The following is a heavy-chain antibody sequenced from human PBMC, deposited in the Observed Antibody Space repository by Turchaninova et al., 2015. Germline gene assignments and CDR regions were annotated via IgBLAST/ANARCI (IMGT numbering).Heavy chain of an antibody. CDR1: DFSFTSTDD. V-gene: IGHV4-38-2*01. Sequence: QVQLQESGPGLVKPSETLSLPCAVTDFSFTSTDDGGLNRQSPVKGLEWIGTVYDSGSTYSNPSPNRRVTISLDTSKKHFSLKLSSVTAADTAIYYCARLRRRYFDYWGQGALVTVSS. CDR2: VYDSGST. CDR3: ARLRRRYFDY. J-gene: IGHJ4*02.